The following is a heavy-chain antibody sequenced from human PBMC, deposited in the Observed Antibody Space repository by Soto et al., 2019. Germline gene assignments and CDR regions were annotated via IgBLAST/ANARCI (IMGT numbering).Heavy chain of an antibody. Sequence: QVQLVQSGAEVKKPGYSVKVSCKASGGTFSTYGINWVRQAPGQGLEWMGGIIPIFDTTNYAQKFQGKFTITADEPTSTVYMELSSLRSEDTAVYYCAGDEAAAATSGMDDWGQGTTVTVSS. CDR1: GGTFSTYG. J-gene: IGHJ6*02. CDR2: IIPIFDTT. CDR3: AGDEAAAATSGMDD. D-gene: IGHD6-13*01. V-gene: IGHV1-69*01.